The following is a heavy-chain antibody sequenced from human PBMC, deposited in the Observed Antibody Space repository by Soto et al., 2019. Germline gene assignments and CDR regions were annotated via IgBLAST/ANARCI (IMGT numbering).Heavy chain of an antibody. D-gene: IGHD6-19*01. V-gene: IGHV3-30-3*01. CDR3: ARDLLRGSRGWQNNWFDP. CDR1: GFTFSSYA. CDR2: ISYDGSNK. Sequence: QVQLVESGGGVVQPGRSLRLSCAASGFTFSSYAMHWVRQAPGKGLEWVAVISYDGSNKYYADSVKGRFTISRDNSKITLYLPMNSLRAEATAVYYCARDLLRGSRGWQNNWFDPWGQGTLVTVSS. J-gene: IGHJ5*02.